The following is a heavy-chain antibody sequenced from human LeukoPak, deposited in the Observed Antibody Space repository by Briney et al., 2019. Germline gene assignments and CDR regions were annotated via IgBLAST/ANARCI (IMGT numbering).Heavy chain of an antibody. Sequence: KPGGSLRLSCAASGFTFSSYSMNWVRQAPGKGLEWVSSISSSSSYIYYADSVKGRFTISRDNAKNSLYLQMNSLRAEDTAVYYCALGEQLAWTPDYWGQGTLVTVSS. V-gene: IGHV3-21*01. CDR1: GFTFSSYS. J-gene: IGHJ4*02. CDR2: ISSSSSYI. CDR3: ALGEQLAWTPDY. D-gene: IGHD3-16*01.